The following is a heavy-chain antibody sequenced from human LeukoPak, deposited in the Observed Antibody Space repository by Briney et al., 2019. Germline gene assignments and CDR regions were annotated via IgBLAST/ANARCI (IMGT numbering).Heavy chain of an antibody. CDR3: ARGSRGNIAAAGHFDY. CDR2: ISSSSSTI. V-gene: IGHV3-48*01. Sequence: PGGSLRLSCAASGFTFSSYSMSWVRQAPGKGLEWVSYISSSSSTIYYADSVKGRFTISRDNAKNSLYLQMNSLRAEDTAVYYCARGSRGNIAAAGHFDYWGQGTLVTVSS. CDR1: GFTFSSYS. J-gene: IGHJ4*02. D-gene: IGHD6-13*01.